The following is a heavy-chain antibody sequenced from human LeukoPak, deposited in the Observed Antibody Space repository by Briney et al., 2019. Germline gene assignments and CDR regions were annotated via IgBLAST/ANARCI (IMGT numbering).Heavy chain of an antibody. J-gene: IGHJ6*03. CDR2: INSDGSST. Sequence: GGSLRLSCAASGFTLSSYWMHWVRQAPGKGLVWVSRINSDGSSTSYADSVKGRFTISRDNAKNTLYLQMNSLRAEDTAVYYCARDSRYDYYYMDVWGKGTTVTVSS. CDR1: GFTLSSYW. D-gene: IGHD6-25*01. V-gene: IGHV3-74*01. CDR3: ARDSRYDYYYMDV.